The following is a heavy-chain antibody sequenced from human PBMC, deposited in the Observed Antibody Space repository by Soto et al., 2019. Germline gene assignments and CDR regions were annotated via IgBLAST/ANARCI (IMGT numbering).Heavy chain of an antibody. J-gene: IGHJ4*02. Sequence: PXXSLRLSFAASGFTFSSYAMRWVLQAPGKGLEWVSAISGSGGSTYYADSVKGRFTISRDNSKNTLYLQMNSLRAEDTAVYYCAKSFLTGYYLVFGYWGQGTLVTVSS. V-gene: IGHV3-23*01. D-gene: IGHD3-9*01. CDR2: ISGSGGST. CDR3: AKSFLTGYYLVFGY. CDR1: GFTFSSYA.